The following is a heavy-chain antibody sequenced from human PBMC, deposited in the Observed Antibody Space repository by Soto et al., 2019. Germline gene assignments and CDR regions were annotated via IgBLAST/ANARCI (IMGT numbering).Heavy chain of an antibody. Sequence: EVQLLESGGGLVQPGESLRLSCAASGFTFSSYDMSWVRQAPGKGLEWVSVISGSDDSTYYADSVKGRFTISRDNSKSTLYLQMNSLRAEDTAVYYCAKMSSSSTFDYWGQGTLVTVSS. V-gene: IGHV3-23*01. CDR3: AKMSSSSTFDY. J-gene: IGHJ4*02. D-gene: IGHD6-6*01. CDR1: GFTFSSYD. CDR2: ISGSDDST.